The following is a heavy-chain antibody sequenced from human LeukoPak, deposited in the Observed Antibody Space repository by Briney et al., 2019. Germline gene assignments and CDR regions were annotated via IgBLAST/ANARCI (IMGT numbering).Heavy chain of an antibody. J-gene: IGHJ5*02. CDR3: ARGSGSTVGVGGFDP. CDR2: IYYSGMT. D-gene: IGHD1-26*01. V-gene: IGHV4-59*01. Sequence: PSETLSLTCTVSGGSISSYNWNWIRKPPGKGLEWIGYIYYSGMTNINPSLKSRVTISVDTSKSQFSLKLSFVTAADTAVYYCARGSGSTVGVGGFDPWGQGTLVTVSS. CDR1: GGSISSYN.